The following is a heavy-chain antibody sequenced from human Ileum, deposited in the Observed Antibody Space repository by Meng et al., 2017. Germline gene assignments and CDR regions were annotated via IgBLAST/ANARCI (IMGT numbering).Heavy chain of an antibody. D-gene: IGHD3-3*01. J-gene: IGHJ4*02. CDR2: IIPILGIA. Sequence: QVQRAQAGAEGKKQGAAVKVAGKASGGTFSSYTISWVRQAPGQGLEWMGRIIPILGIANYAQKFQGRVTITADKSTSTAYMELSSLRSEDTAVYYCARSSLGWPFLPFDYWGQGTLVTVSS. CDR3: ARSSLGWPFLPFDY. CDR1: GGTFSSYT. V-gene: IGHV1-69*02.